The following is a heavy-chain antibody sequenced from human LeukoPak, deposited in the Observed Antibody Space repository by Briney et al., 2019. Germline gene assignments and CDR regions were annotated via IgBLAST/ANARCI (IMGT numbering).Heavy chain of an antibody. CDR3: ARDLGHCSGGTCSAVFDY. CDR1: GFTFSTYY. D-gene: IGHD2-15*01. Sequence: GGFLRLSCAASGFTFSTYYMNWVRQAPGKGLEWVANIKEDGSEENYMDSVKGRFTISRDNAKNSLYLQMNSLRAEDTAVYYCARDLGHCSGGTCSAVFDYWGQGTLVTVSS. V-gene: IGHV3-7*01. J-gene: IGHJ4*02. CDR2: IKEDGSEE.